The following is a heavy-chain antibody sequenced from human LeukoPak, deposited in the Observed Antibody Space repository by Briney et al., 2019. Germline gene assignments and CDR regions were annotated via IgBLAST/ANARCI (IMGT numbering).Heavy chain of an antibody. D-gene: IGHD3/OR15-3a*01. V-gene: IGHV1-2*02. Sequence: ASVKVSCKASGYTFTGYYIHWVRQAPGQGLEWMGWINPNSGGTNYAQKFQGRVTMTRDTSISTAYMELSRLRSDDTAVYYCARGALMISYYYYMDVWGKGTTVTVSS. J-gene: IGHJ6*03. CDR1: GYTFTGYY. CDR3: ARGALMISYYYYMDV. CDR2: INPNSGGT.